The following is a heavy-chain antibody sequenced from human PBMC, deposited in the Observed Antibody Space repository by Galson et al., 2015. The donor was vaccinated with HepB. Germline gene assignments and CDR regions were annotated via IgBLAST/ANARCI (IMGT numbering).Heavy chain of an antibody. CDR1: GFTFEDYA. CDR3: AQDLTYYYGSGSYFVGMDV. D-gene: IGHD3-10*01. Sequence: SLRLSCAASGFTFEDYAMHWVRHVPGKGLEWVSGISWNSDFTGYADSVRGRFTISRDNAQYVLYLQMNSLRPEDTALYYCAQDLTYYYGSGSYFVGMDVWGQGTTVTVSS. J-gene: IGHJ6*02. CDR2: ISWNSDFT. V-gene: IGHV3-9*01.